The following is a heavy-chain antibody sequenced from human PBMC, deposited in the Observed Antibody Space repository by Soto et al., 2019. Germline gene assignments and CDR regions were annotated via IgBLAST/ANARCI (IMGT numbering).Heavy chain of an antibody. Sequence: PGGSLRLSCAASGFTFSSYSMNWVRQAPGKGLEWVSSISSSSSYIYYADSVKGRFTISRDNAKNSLYLQMNSLRAEDTAVYYCATDSGYESHIDYWGQGTLVTVSS. J-gene: IGHJ4*02. V-gene: IGHV3-21*01. CDR2: ISSSSSYI. CDR1: GFTFSSYS. D-gene: IGHD5-12*01. CDR3: ATDSGYESHIDY.